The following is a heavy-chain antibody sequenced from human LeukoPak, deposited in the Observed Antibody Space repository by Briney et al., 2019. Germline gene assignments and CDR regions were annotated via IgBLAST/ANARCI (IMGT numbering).Heavy chain of an antibody. J-gene: IGHJ4*02. CDR1: GFTVSGTY. V-gene: IGHV3-53*01. Sequence: GGSLRLSCAASGFTVSGTYISWVRQAPGKGLEWVSVIYSGGATYYADSVKGRFTISRDNSKNTLYLQMNSLRAEDTAVYYCAKEEAFYPYSSSWYLYYFDYWGQGTLVTVSS. CDR2: IYSGGAT. D-gene: IGHD6-13*01. CDR3: AKEEAFYPYSSSWYLYYFDY.